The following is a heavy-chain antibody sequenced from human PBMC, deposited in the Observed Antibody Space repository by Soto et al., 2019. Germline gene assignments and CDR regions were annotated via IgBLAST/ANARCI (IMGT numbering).Heavy chain of an antibody. V-gene: IGHV3-21*01. D-gene: IGHD6-6*01. Sequence: GGSLSLSCTASGVTFSSFSFNWVRQAPGKGLEWVSFILSSGGSIYYADPVKGRFTISRDNAKNSLYLQMNSLKDEDTAVYYCVRDSGGQLVRRGFYYYYMDVWGKGTTVTVSS. CDR3: VRDSGGQLVRRGFYYYYMDV. J-gene: IGHJ6*03. CDR2: ILSSGGSI. CDR1: GVTFSSFS.